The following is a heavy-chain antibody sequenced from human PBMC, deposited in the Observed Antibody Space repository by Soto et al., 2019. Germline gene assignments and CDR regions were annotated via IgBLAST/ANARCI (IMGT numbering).Heavy chain of an antibody. D-gene: IGHD2-2*01. CDR1: GGSVSSGSYY. J-gene: IGHJ6*02. V-gene: IGHV4-61*01. CDR2: IYCSGST. CDR3: ARTPTFTYCSSTSCYSPGGGMDV. Sequence: QVQLQESGPGLVKPSETLSLTCTVSGGSVSSGSYYWSWIRQPPGKGLEWIGYIYCSGSTNYNPSLKSRVTISVDTSKNQFSLKLSSVTAADTAVYYCARTPTFTYCSSTSCYSPGGGMDVWGQGTTVTVSS.